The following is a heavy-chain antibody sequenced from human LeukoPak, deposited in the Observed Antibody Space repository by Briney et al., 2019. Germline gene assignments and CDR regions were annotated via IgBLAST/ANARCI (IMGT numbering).Heavy chain of an antibody. CDR1: GYTFTNYG. V-gene: IGHV1-18*01. Sequence: ASVKVSCKASGYTFTNYGISWVRQAPGQGLEWMGWTSGYNGNTNYAQKLQGRVTMTTDTSTSTAYMEVRSLRSDDTAVYYCARGTVTKRFFDYWGQGTLVTVSS. CDR3: ARGTVTKRFFDY. CDR2: TSGYNGNT. D-gene: IGHD4-17*01. J-gene: IGHJ4*02.